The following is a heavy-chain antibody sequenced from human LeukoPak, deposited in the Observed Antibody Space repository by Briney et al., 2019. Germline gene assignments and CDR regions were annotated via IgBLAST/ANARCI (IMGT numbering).Heavy chain of an antibody. CDR3: ARLPEDHFDY. Sequence: GESLKISCKGSGYSFTSYWIGWGRQMPGKGLEWMGIIYPGDSDTRYSPSFQGQVTISPDKSISPASLQWSSLKASDTAMYYCARLPEDHFDYWGQGTLVTVSS. D-gene: IGHD1-14*01. V-gene: IGHV5-51*01. CDR1: GYSFTSYW. J-gene: IGHJ4*02. CDR2: IYPGDSDT.